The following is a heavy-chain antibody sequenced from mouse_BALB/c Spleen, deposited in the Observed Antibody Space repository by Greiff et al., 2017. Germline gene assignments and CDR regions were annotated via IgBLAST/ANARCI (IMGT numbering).Heavy chain of an antibody. CDR3: AREVDAY. V-gene: IGHV3-6*02. CDR1: GYSITSGYY. J-gene: IGHJ3*01. Sequence: DVQLQESGPGLVKPSQSLSLTCSVTGYSITSGYYWNWIRQFPGNKLEWMGYISYDGSNNYNPSLKNRISITRDTSKNQFFLKLNSVTTEDTATYYCAREVDAYWGQGTLVTVSA. CDR2: ISYDGSN.